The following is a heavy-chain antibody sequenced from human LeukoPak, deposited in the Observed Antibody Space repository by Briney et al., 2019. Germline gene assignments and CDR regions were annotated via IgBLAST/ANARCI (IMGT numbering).Heavy chain of an antibody. CDR2: ISGPGGNT. D-gene: IGHD3-16*01. CDR3: AKDLRDSYVYGIDY. CDR1: GFTFSSYA. J-gene: IGHJ4*02. V-gene: IGHV3-23*01. Sequence: GGSLRLSCAASGFTFSSYAMSWVRQAPGKGLEWVSAISGPGGNTYYADSVKGRFTVSRDNSKNPLYLQMNSLRAEDTAVYYCAKDLRDSYVYGIDYWGQGTLVTVSS.